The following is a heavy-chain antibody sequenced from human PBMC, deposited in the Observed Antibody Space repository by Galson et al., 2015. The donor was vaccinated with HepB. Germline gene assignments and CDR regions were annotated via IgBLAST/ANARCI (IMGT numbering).Heavy chain of an antibody. J-gene: IGHJ5*02. CDR2: ICYDGSNK. V-gene: IGHV3-33*01. CDR1: GFTFSSYG. Sequence: SLRLSCAASGFTFSSYGMHWVRQAPGQGLEWVAVICYDGSNKYYADSVKGRFTISRDNSKNTLFLQMNSLRAEDTAVYYCAGALGLRSSGANWFDPWGQGTLVTVSS. D-gene: IGHD4-17*01. CDR3: AGALGLRSSGANWFDP.